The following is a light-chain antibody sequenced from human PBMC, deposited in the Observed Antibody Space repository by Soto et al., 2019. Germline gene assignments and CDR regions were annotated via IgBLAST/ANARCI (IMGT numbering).Light chain of an antibody. J-gene: IGKJ1*01. CDR2: GAS. Sequence: EIVLTQSPATLSVSPGDRVTLSCRASQSVDINLAWYPQRPGQAPRLLVYGASTKATDMPGRFSGRGSGTECTLTINNLQSEDFAVYYGHQYRNWPRTFGQGPKVHIK. CDR1: QSVDIN. CDR3: HQYRNWPRT. V-gene: IGKV3-15*01.